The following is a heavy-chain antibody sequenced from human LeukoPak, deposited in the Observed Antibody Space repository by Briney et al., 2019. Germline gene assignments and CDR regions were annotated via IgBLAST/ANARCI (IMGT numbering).Heavy chain of an antibody. Sequence: PGGSLRLSCAASGFSFSSYEMNWVRQAPGKGLEWVSAISGSGGSTYYADSVKGRFTISRDNSKNTLYLQMNSLRAEDTAVYYCAKDDLWDSPPDYWGQGTLVTVSS. D-gene: IGHD3/OR15-3a*01. V-gene: IGHV3-23*01. CDR1: GFSFSSYE. J-gene: IGHJ4*02. CDR3: AKDDLWDSPPDY. CDR2: ISGSGGST.